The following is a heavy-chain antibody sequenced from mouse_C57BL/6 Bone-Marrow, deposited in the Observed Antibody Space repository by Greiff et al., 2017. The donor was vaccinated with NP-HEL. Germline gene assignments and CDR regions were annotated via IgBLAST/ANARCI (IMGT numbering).Heavy chain of an antibody. J-gene: IGHJ4*01. V-gene: IGHV1-63*01. CDR3: ARGDYYGSSYAMDY. CDR1: GYTFTNYW. Sequence: VQLQQSGAELVRPGTSVKMSCKASGYTFTNYWIGWAKQRPGHGLEWIGDIYPGGGYTNYNEKFKGKATLTADKSSSTAYMQFSSLTSEDSAIYYCARGDYYGSSYAMDYWGQGTSVTVSS. CDR2: IYPGGGYT. D-gene: IGHD1-1*01.